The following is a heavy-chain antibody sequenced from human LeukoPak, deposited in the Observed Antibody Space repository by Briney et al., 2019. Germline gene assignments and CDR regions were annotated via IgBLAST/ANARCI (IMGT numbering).Heavy chain of an antibody. CDR3: ARGVGERYFDY. Sequence: GGSLRLSCAASGFSVSSNYMTWVRQAPGKGLEWVSVIYSAGHTYYADSVNGRFTISRDNSKNTLYFQMNSMTDADTAVYYCARGVGERYFDYWGQGTLVTVSS. D-gene: IGHD3-10*01. J-gene: IGHJ4*02. CDR2: IYSAGHT. V-gene: IGHV3-66*01. CDR1: GFSVSSNY.